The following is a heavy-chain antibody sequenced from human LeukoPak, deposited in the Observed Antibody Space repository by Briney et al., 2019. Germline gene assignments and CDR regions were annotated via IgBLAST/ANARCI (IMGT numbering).Heavy chain of an antibody. CDR1: GYTFTSYG. V-gene: IGHV1-18*01. CDR2: ISAYNGNT. D-gene: IGHD5-12*01. CDR3: AREGSAVATYNWFDP. Sequence: ASVKVSCKASGYTFTSYGISWVRQAPGQGLEWMGWISAYNGNTKYAQKFQGRVTMTTDTSTTTAYMELRSLRSDDTAVYYCAREGSAVATYNWFDPWGQGNPGHRLL. J-gene: IGHJ5*02.